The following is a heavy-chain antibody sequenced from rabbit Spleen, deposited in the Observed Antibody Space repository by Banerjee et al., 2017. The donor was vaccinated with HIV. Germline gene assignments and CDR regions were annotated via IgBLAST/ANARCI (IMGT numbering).Heavy chain of an antibody. CDR1: GFTISSSYW. V-gene: IGHV1S40*01. J-gene: IGHJ4*01. D-gene: IGHD4-1*01. Sequence: QSLEESGGDLVKPGASLTLTCKASGFTISSSYWICWVRQAPGKGLEWIGYIDLVFGSTYYASWVNGRFTISSHNAQNTLYLQLNSLTAADTATYFCVREVAGKFNLWGPGTLVTVS. CDR2: IDLVFGST. CDR3: VREVAGKFNL.